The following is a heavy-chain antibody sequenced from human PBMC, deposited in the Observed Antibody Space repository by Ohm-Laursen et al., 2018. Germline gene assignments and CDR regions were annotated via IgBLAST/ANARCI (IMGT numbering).Heavy chain of an antibody. Sequence: SLRPSCSASGFSFSHYSMNWVRLAPGKGLEWVSYISNGGGTMYYAGSVKGRFTISRDNAKNSLFLQLNSLRAEDTAIYYCARGVYGDYPQYHFDFWGQGTLVTVSS. CDR2: ISNGGGTM. CDR3: ARGVYGDYPQYHFDF. V-gene: IGHV3-48*01. D-gene: IGHD4-17*01. J-gene: IGHJ4*02. CDR1: GFSFSHYS.